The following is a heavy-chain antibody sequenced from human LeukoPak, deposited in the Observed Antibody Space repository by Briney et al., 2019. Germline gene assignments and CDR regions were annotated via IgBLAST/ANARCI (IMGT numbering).Heavy chain of an antibody. CDR1: GDTFSTYA. Sequence: SVKVSCKASGDTFSTYAITWVRQAPGQGLQWVGEIIPKFGTANFAQKLEGRVTITADESTTTAYMELHSLRYEDTAIYYCARRRIGQPFYYMDVWGKGTTVTVSS. CDR3: ARRRIGQPFYYMDV. D-gene: IGHD1-26*01. V-gene: IGHV1-69*13. CDR2: IIPKFGTA. J-gene: IGHJ6*03.